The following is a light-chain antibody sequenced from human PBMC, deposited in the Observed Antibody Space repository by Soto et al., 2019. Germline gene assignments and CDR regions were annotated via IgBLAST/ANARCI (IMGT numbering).Light chain of an antibody. V-gene: IGKV3-15*01. J-gene: IGKJ5*01. CDR3: HQYNNWPPSN. Sequence: VLPHSPATLSAPPCDTCSLSFRSSQSVNHNVAWYHQKPGQPPRLLIYGARSRADGVPARFSGSGTGTDFALTISSLQSEDFGVYYCHQYNNWPPSNFGRGTRLEIK. CDR1: QSVNHN. CDR2: GAR.